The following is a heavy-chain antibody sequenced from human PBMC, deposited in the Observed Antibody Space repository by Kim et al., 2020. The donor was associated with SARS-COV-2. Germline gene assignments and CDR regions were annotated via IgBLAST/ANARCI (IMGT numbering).Heavy chain of an antibody. J-gene: IGHJ6*02. CDR3: AKEVHPSGTEIANYGMDV. D-gene: IGHD3-10*01. V-gene: IGHV3-30*18. CDR1: GFTFSSYG. CDR2: ISYDGSNK. Sequence: GGSLRLSCAASGFTFSSYGMHWVRQAPGKGLEWVVVISYDGSNKYYADSVKGRFTISRDNSSNTLYLQMNSLRAEDTAVYYCAKEVHPSGTEIANYGMDVWVQGSTVTVSS.